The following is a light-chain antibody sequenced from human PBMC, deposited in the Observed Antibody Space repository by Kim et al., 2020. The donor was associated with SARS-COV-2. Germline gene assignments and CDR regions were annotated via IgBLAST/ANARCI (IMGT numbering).Light chain of an antibody. J-gene: IGLJ3*02. V-gene: IGLV4-69*01. CDR2: LNSDGSH. Sequence: QLVLTQSPSASASLGASVKLTCTLSSGHSSYAIAWHQQQPEKGPRYLMKLNSDGSHSKGDGTPDRFSGSSSGAELYLTLSSLQSEDEADYYCQTWGTGIWVFGGGTQLTVL. CDR3: QTWGTGIWV. CDR1: SGHSSYA.